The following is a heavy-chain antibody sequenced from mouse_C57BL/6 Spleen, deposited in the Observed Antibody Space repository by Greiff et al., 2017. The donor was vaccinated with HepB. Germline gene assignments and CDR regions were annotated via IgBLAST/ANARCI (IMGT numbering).Heavy chain of an antibody. J-gene: IGHJ4*01. CDR1: GNTFTGYW. V-gene: IGHV1-9*01. CDR2: ILPGSGST. Sequence: QVQLQQSGAELMKPGASVKLSCKATGNTFTGYWIEWVKQRPGHGLEWIGEILPGSGSTNYNEKFKGKATFTADTSSNTAYMQLSSLTTEDSAIYYCARIYYDYDDPFYYAMDYWGQGTSVTVSS. CDR3: ARIYYDYDDPFYYAMDY. D-gene: IGHD2-4*01.